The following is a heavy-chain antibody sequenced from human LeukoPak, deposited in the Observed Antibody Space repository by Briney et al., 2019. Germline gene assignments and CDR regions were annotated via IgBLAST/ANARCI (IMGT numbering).Heavy chain of an antibody. V-gene: IGHV1-2*02. Sequence: ASVKVSCKASGYTFTGYYMHWVRQAPGQGLEWMGWINPNSGGTNYAQKFQGRVTMTRDTSISTAYMELSRLRSDDTAVYYCASPSSDFWSGYYTFGYWGQATLVTVSS. CDR3: ASPSSDFWSGYYTFGY. CDR1: GYTFTGYY. CDR2: INPNSGGT. D-gene: IGHD3-3*01. J-gene: IGHJ4*02.